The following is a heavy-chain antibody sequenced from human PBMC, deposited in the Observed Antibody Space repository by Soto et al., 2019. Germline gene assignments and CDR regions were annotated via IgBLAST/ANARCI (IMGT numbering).Heavy chain of an antibody. V-gene: IGHV1-46*03. D-gene: IGHD3-10*01. J-gene: IGHJ4*02. CDR2: INPSGGST. CDR3: AREESIWFGELLSRPYFAY. Sequence: ASLNLSCKTSGYTFTRYYMHWPLQTTRQGLEWMGIINPSGGSTSYAQKFQGRVTMTRDTSTSTVYMELSSLRSEDTAVYYCAREESIWFGELLSRPYFAYWGQGTLVIVSS. CDR1: GYTFTRYY.